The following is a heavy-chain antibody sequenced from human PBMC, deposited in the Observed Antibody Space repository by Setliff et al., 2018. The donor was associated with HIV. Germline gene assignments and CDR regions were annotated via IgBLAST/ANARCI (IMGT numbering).Heavy chain of an antibody. D-gene: IGHD2-2*01. CDR1: GGTFSSYA. J-gene: IGHJ5*02. V-gene: IGHV1-69*05. CDR3: ARDFGGYCSSMSCPGLFDP. Sequence: ASVKVSCKAPGGTFSSYAISWVRQAPGQGLEWMGGIIPISGTVNYAQKFWGRVTITTHESTSTAYMELSSLRSEDTAVYYCARDFGGYCSSMSCPGLFDPWGQGTLVTVS. CDR2: IIPISGTV.